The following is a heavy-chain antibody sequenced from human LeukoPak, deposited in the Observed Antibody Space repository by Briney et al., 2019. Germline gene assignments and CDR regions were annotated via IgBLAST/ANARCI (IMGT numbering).Heavy chain of an antibody. CDR3: ARVGYYDSSGYRAFDI. Sequence: GGSLRLSCAASGFTFSSYSMDWVRQAPGKGLEWVSSISSSSSYIYYADSVKGRFTISRDNAKNSLYLQMNSLRAEDTAVYYCARVGYYDSSGYRAFDIWGQGTMVTVSS. CDR2: ISSSSSYI. D-gene: IGHD3-22*01. V-gene: IGHV3-21*01. CDR1: GFTFSSYS. J-gene: IGHJ3*02.